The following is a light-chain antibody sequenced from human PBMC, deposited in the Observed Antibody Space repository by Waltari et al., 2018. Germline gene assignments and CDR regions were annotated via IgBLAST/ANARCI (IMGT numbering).Light chain of an antibody. J-gene: IGKJ1*01. CDR3: QHYVRLPVT. CDR1: QSISKY. CDR2: DAS. V-gene: IGKV3-20*01. Sequence: EIVLTQSPGTLSLSPGERATVSCRASQSISKYLAWYRPKPGQATSLLIYDASNRATGIPDRFSASGSGTDFSLTISRLEPEDFAVYYCQHYVRLPVTFGQGTKVEIK.